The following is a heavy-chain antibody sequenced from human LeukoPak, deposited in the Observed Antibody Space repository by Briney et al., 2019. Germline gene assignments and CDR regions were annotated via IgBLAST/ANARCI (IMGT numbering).Heavy chain of an antibody. J-gene: IGHJ6*02. CDR2: INPSGGST. D-gene: IGHD6-13*01. CDR1: GYTFTSYY. V-gene: IGHV1-46*01. CDR3: ARDLAAAGDYYYYGMDV. Sequence: ASVNVSCKASGYTFTSYYMHWVRQAPGQGLEWMGIINPSGGSTSYAQKFQGRVTMTRDTSTSTVYMELSSLRSEDTAVYYCARDLAAAGDYYYYGMDVWGQGTTVTVSS.